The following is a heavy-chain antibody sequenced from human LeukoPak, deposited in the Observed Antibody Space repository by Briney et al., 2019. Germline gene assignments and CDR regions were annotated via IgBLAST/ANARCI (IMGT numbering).Heavy chain of an antibody. J-gene: IGHJ6*02. Sequence: SETLSLTCTVSGGSVSSGSYYWSWIRQPPGKGLEWIGYIYYSGSTNYNPSLKSRVTISVDTSKNQFSLKLSSVTAADTAVYYCARALHSTLYYYYGMDVWGQGTTVTVSS. CDR2: IYYSGST. V-gene: IGHV4-61*01. D-gene: IGHD4-11*01. CDR1: GGSVSSGSYY. CDR3: ARALHSTLYYYYGMDV.